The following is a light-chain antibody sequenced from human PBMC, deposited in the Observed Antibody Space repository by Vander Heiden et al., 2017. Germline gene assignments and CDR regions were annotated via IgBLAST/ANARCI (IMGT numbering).Light chain of an antibody. CDR3: QQDGSTSLT. Sequence: EILLTQSPGPLSLSPGERATLSCRASQSITSNYLAWYQQKPGQAPRLLMYGASSRATGIPDRFSGSGSGTDFTLTISRLEPEDFAVYYCQQDGSTSLTFGGGTKVEIK. CDR2: GAS. J-gene: IGKJ4*01. CDR1: QSITSNY. V-gene: IGKV3-20*01.